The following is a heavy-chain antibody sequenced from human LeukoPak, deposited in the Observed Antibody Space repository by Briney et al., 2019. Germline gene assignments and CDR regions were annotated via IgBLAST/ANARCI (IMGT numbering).Heavy chain of an antibody. V-gene: IGHV1-69*13. CDR2: IIPIFGTA. D-gene: IGHD4-11*01. CDR1: GGTFSSYA. Sequence: GASVKVSCKASGGTFSSYAISWVRQAPGQGLEWMGGIIPIFGTANYAQKFQGRVTITADESTSTAYVELSSLRSEDTAVYYCARDEIKRDYQGYYYGMDVWGQGTTVTVSS. CDR3: ARDEIKRDYQGYYYGMDV. J-gene: IGHJ6*02.